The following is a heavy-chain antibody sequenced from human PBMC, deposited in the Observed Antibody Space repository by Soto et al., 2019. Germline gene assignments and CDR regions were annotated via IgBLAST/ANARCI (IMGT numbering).Heavy chain of an antibody. CDR3: ARARGGYIAAAVRDS. J-gene: IGHJ4*02. CDR2: INHSGST. Sequence: QVQLQQRGAGLLKPSEPLSLTCAVYGGSFSGYYWSWIRQPPGKGMEWIGEINHSGSTNNNPSLKCRVTISVDTAKKQWSLKLRSVTAADTAVYYCARARGGYIAAAVRDSWGQGTLVIVSA. V-gene: IGHV4-34*01. CDR1: GGSFSGYY. D-gene: IGHD6-13*01.